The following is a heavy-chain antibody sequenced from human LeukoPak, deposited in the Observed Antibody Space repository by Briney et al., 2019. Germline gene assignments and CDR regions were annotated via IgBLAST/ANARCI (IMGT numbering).Heavy chain of an antibody. CDR2: ISGSGGST. V-gene: IGHV3-23*01. CDR1: GLTFSSYA. CDR3: AKYVVRFLEPGLNYYMDV. J-gene: IGHJ6*03. D-gene: IGHD3-3*01. Sequence: GGSLRLSCAASGLTFSSYAMSWVRQAPGKGLEWVSVISGSGGSTYYADSVKGRFTISRDNSKNTLYLQMNSLRAEDTAVYYCAKYVVRFLEPGLNYYMDVWGKGTTVSVSS.